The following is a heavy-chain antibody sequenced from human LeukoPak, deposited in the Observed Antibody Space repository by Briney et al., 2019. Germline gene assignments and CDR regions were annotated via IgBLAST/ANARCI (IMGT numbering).Heavy chain of an antibody. V-gene: IGHV1-18*01. J-gene: IGHJ5*02. D-gene: IGHD3-22*01. Sequence: ASVKVSCKASGYTFTTYGISWVRRAPGQGLEWMGWISTYNGNTNYAQKGQGRVSMTTDTSTSTAYMELRSLRSDDTAVYYCARDLGNYYSNWFDPWGQGTLVTVSS. CDR1: GYTFTTYG. CDR3: ARDLGNYYSNWFDP. CDR2: ISTYNGNT.